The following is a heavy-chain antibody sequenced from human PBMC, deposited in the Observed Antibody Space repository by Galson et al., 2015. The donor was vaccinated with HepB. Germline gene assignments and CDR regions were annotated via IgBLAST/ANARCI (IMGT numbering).Heavy chain of an antibody. J-gene: IGHJ4*02. D-gene: IGHD5-12*01. V-gene: IGHV1-18*01. CDR2: VSAYVGNS. CDR3: VFLRGYDLKPLDY. CDR1: GYTFTSYT. Sequence: SVKVSCKGSGYTFTSYTLNWVRQAPGQGLEWMGWVSAYVGNSNYAQNLQGRVSMTSDPSTSTAYMELRSLRAEDTAVYYCVFLRGYDLKPLDYWGQGTLVTVSS.